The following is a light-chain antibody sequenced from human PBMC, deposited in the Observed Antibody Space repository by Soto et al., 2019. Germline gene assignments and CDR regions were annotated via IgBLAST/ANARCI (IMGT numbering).Light chain of an antibody. CDR2: DNT. V-gene: IGLV1-51*01. CDR3: GTWDSSLSAGDVV. Sequence: QPVLTQPPSVSAAPGQRVTISCSGSSSNIGSNYVSWYQQLPGTAPKLLIYDNTRRPSGIPDRFSGSKSGTSATLGITGLQTGDEADYYCGTWDSSLSAGDVVFGGGAQLTVL. J-gene: IGLJ2*01. CDR1: SSNIGSNY.